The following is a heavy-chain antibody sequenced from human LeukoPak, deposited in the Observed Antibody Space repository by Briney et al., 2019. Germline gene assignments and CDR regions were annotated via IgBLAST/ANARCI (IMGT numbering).Heavy chain of an antibody. J-gene: IGHJ4*02. V-gene: IGHV1-2*02. D-gene: IGHD6-13*01. Sequence: GASVKVSCKASGYTFTCYYMHWVRQAPGQGLEWMGWINPNSGGTNYAQKFQGRVTMTRDTSISTAHMELSRLRSDDTAVYYCARDSRPIFEWQQLGGDYWGQGTLVTVSS. CDR3: ARDSRPIFEWQQLGGDY. CDR1: GYTFTCYY. CDR2: INPNSGGT.